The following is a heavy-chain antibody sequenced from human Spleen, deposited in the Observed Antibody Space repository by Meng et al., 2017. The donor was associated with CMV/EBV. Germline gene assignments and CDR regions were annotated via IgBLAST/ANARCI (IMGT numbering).Heavy chain of an antibody. J-gene: IGHJ4*02. D-gene: IGHD2-21*01. V-gene: IGHV4-39*07. CDR1: GGSISSSSYY. CDR3: AREGRSHQVGVSVY. Sequence: HPQLQESGPGLVKPSETLSLTCTVSGGSISSSSYYWGWIRQPSGKGLEWIGSIYYSGSTYYNPSLKSRVTISVDASKNQFSLKLSSVTAADTAVYYCAREGRSHQVGVSVYWGQGNLVTVSS. CDR2: IYYSGST.